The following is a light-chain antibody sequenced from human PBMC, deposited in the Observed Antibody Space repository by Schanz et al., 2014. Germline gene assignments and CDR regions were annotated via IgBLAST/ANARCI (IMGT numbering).Light chain of an antibody. V-gene: IGLV2-14*01. J-gene: IGLJ3*02. Sequence: QSALTQPASVSGSPGQSVTISCTGTSSDVGGYNYVSWYQQHPGKAPKLMIYDVSNRPSGVSNRFSGSKSGKTASLTISGLQAEDEADYYCSSYTSIGTRVFGGGTKLTVL. CDR1: SSDVGGYNY. CDR3: SSYTSIGTRV. CDR2: DVS.